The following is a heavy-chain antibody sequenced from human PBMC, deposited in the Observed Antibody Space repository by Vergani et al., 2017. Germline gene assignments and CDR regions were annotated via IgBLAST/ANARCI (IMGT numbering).Heavy chain of an antibody. CDR1: GYTFTGYY. V-gene: IGHV1-2*02. J-gene: IGHJ5*02. CDR2: INPNSGGT. CDR3: ALAESSTSCINSVCITPETGSWFDP. Sequence: QVQLVQSGAEVKKPGASVKVSCKASGYTFTGYYMHWVRQAPGQGLEWMGWINPNSGGTNYAQKFQGRVTMTRDTSISTAYMELSRLRSDDTAVYYCALAESSTSCINSVCITPETGSWFDPWGQGTLVTVSS. D-gene: IGHD2-2*01.